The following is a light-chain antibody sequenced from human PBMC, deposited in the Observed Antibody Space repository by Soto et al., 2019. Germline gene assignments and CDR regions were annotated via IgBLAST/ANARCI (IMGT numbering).Light chain of an antibody. V-gene: IGLV2-23*01. J-gene: IGLJ1*01. CDR2: EGS. CDR3: CSYARGSTYV. CDR1: SSDVGSYNL. Sequence: QSVLTQPASVSGSRGQSITISWTGTSSDVGSYNLVSWYQQHPGKVPQLMIYEGSKRPSGVSNRFSGSKSGNTASLTISGLQAEDEADYYCCSYARGSTYVFGTGTKV.